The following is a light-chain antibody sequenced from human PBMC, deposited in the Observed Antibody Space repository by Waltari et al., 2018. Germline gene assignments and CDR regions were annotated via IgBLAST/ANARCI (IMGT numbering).Light chain of an antibody. CDR1: QNVGKNY. V-gene: IGKV3-20*01. CDR3: QQYASPPIT. Sequence: EILLTQSPGTLSLSPGERATRSCRASQNVGKNYLGWYQQRPGQPPRLLIFGASNRATGIPDRFSGSGSGTDFTLTISRLESEDFAVYFCQQYASPPITFGQGTRLE. CDR2: GAS. J-gene: IGKJ5*01.